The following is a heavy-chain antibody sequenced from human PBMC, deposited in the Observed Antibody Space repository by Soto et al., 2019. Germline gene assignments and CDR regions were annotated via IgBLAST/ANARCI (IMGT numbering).Heavy chain of an antibody. CDR1: GFTFSNFG. D-gene: IGHD2-2*01. V-gene: IGHV3-33*01. CDR2: IWYDGVNR. CDR3: VREDCSSHLCQSSEDVYYGMDV. Sequence: QVQLVESGGGVVQPGRSLRLSCEASGFTFSNFGMHWVRQAPGRGLEWVANIWYDGVNRYYADSVRGRFTVSRDNSKNTLYLEMNSLRAEDTAVYFCVREDCSSHLCQSSEDVYYGMDVWGQGTTVTVSS. J-gene: IGHJ6*02.